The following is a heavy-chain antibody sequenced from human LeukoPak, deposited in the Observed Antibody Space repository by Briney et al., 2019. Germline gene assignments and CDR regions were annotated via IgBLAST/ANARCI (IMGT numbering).Heavy chain of an antibody. CDR3: ARGAHGGFDY. CDR2: ISSSTSYI. Sequence: GGSLRLSCAASGFTFSSYSMNWVRQAPGKGLEWVSSISSSTSYIYYADSVKGRFTISRDNAKNSLYLQMNSLRAEDTAVYYCARGAHGGFDYWGQGTLVTVSS. CDR1: GFTFSSYS. V-gene: IGHV3-21*01. D-gene: IGHD4-23*01. J-gene: IGHJ4*02.